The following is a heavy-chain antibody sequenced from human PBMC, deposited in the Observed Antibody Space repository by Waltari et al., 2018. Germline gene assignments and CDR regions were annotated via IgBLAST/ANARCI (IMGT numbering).Heavy chain of an antibody. Sequence: EVQLVESGGGLVQPGGSLRLSCAASGFALSSYDMHWVRQATGKGLEWVSSIGTADGTYHSGSVKGRFTISRENAKNSLHLQMNALRAEDTAVYYCARGGTVTDFDYWGHGTLVIVSS. CDR3: ARGGTVTDFDY. V-gene: IGHV3-13*01. D-gene: IGHD4-17*01. J-gene: IGHJ4*01. CDR1: GFALSSYD. CDR2: IGTADGT.